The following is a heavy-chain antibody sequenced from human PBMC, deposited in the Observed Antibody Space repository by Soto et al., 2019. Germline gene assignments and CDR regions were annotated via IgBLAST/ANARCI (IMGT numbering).Heavy chain of an antibody. CDR3: ARESKDYYGSGSYYGWFDP. D-gene: IGHD3-10*01. CDR1: GGSFSGYY. J-gene: IGHJ5*02. V-gene: IGHV4-34*01. Sequence: SETLSLTCAVYGGSFSGYYWSWIRQPPGKGLEWIGEINHSGSTNYNPSLKSRVNISVDTSKNQLSMKLSSVTAAVTAVYYCARESKDYYGSGSYYGWFDPWGQGTLVT. CDR2: INHSGST.